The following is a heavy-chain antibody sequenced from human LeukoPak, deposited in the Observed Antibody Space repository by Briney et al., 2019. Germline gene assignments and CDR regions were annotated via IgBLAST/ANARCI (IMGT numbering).Heavy chain of an antibody. CDR2: ISSSGSTI. Sequence: PGGSLRLSCAASGFTFSSYEMNWVRQAPGKGLEWVSYISSSGSTIYYADSVKGRFTISRDNAKNSLYLQMNSLRAEDTAVYYCARDSRDSSGYGDFDYWGQGTLVTVSS. V-gene: IGHV3-48*03. J-gene: IGHJ4*02. D-gene: IGHD3-22*01. CDR3: ARDSRDSSGYGDFDY. CDR1: GFTFSSYE.